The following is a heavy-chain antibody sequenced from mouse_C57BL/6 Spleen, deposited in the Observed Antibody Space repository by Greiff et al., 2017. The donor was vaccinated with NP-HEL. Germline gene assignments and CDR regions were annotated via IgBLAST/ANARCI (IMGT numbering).Heavy chain of an antibody. CDR2: ISDGGSYT. CDR1: GFTFSSYA. Sequence: DVKLVESGGGLVKPGGSLKLSCAASGFTFSSYAMSWVRQTPEKRLEWVATISDGGSYTYYPDNVKGRFTISRDNAKNNLYLQMSHLKSEDTAMYYCARDEGGPWFAYWGQGTLVTVSA. CDR3: ARDEGGPWFAY. V-gene: IGHV5-4*01. J-gene: IGHJ3*01.